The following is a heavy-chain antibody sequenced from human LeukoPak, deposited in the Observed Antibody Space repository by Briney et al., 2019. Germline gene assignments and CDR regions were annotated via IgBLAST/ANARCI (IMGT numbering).Heavy chain of an antibody. V-gene: IGHV1-18*01. Sequence: ASVKVSCKASGYIFTTYGISWVRQAPGQGLEWMGWISAYNGNTNYPQRLQGRVTMTTDTSTTTAYTELRGLRSDDTAVYYCTRDINGYYYDSHGYYPTDLWGQGTLVTVSS. CDR1: GYIFTTYG. D-gene: IGHD3-22*01. J-gene: IGHJ5*02. CDR2: ISAYNGNT. CDR3: TRDINGYYYDSHGYYPTDL.